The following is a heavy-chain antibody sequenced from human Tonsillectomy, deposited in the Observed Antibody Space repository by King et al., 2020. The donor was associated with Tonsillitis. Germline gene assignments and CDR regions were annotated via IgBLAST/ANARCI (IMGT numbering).Heavy chain of an antibody. D-gene: IGHD3-9*01. J-gene: IGHJ4*02. CDR1: GFTFSSYS. CDR2: ISSGSSYI. Sequence: QLVQSGGGLVKPGGSLRLSCAASGFTFSSYSMNWVRQAPGKGLEWVSSISSGSSYIHYADSVKGRCTISRDNAKNSLYLQMNSLRAEDTALYYCARVTYDIFPGFYIDYFDYWGQGTLVTVSS. CDR3: ARVTYDIFPGFYIDYFDY. V-gene: IGHV3-21*01.